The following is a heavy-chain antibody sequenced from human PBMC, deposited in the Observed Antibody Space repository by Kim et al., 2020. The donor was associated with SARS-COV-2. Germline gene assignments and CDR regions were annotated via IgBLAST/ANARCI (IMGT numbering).Heavy chain of an antibody. D-gene: IGHD5-18*01. V-gene: IGHV4-59*08. J-gene: IGHJ3*02. Sequence: NPSLNNRVTVSVDTSKDPFSLKRSSVTAADTAVYYCARQAQPQPHDAFDIWGQGTMITVSS. CDR3: ARQAQPQPHDAFDI.